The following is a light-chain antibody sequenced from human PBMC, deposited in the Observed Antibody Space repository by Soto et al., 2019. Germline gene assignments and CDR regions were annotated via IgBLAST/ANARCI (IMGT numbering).Light chain of an antibody. J-gene: IGKJ5*01. Sequence: EIVLTQSPGTLSLSPGERATLSCRASQSVSSSFLAWYQQKPGRAPRLLIYGTSSRTAGIPDRFSGSGSGTDFTLTISRLEPEDFAVYYCQQYVSSSLTFGQGTRLEIK. CDR3: QQYVSSSLT. V-gene: IGKV3-20*01. CDR2: GTS. CDR1: QSVSSSF.